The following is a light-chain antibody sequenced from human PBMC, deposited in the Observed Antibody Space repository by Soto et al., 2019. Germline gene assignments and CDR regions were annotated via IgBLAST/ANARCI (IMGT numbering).Light chain of an antibody. CDR3: QQYNNWPRT. V-gene: IGKV3-15*01. CDR2: GAS. CDR1: RTVHSN. J-gene: IGKJ1*01. Sequence: ETVFTQSPHTLSLSPGDRVTLSCRASRTVHSNVAWYQHKPGQAPRLLIYGASFRATGMPARFSGSGFGTEFTLTISSLQSEDFAVYYCQQYNNWPRTFGQGTKVDIK.